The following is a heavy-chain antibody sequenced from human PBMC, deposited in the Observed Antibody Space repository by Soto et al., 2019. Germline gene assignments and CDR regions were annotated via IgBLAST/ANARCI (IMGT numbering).Heavy chain of an antibody. D-gene: IGHD5-18*01. CDR1: GGTFSKDA. CDR2: LIPVFGSP. CDR3: TRVLGYTFEPGKTRYYAMDV. Sequence: QVQLVQSGAEVKKPGSSVTVSCKTSGGTFSKDAINWVRHAPGQGLEWMGLLIPVFGSPIYAQKFQGRIRITADESTSTAFMDLSSLRSEDTAVYYCTRVLGYTFEPGKTRYYAMDVWGQGTTVSVSS. V-gene: IGHV1-69*01. J-gene: IGHJ6*02.